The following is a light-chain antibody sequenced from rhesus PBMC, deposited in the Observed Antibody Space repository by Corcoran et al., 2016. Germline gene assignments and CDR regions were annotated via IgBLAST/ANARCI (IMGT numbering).Light chain of an antibody. CDR3: QHSYGTPFT. J-gene: IGKJ3*01. V-gene: IGKV1-74*01. CDR1: ENVNNY. Sequence: DIQMTQSPSSLSASVGDRVTITCRASENVNNYLHWYQQKPGKAPKLLIYKASTLKSGVPSRLSGSGAGTDFTLTISSRQPEDFATYYCQHSYGTPFTFGPGTKLDIK. CDR2: KAS.